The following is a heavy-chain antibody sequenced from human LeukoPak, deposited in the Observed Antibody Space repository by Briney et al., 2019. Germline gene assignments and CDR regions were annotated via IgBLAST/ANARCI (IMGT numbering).Heavy chain of an antibody. D-gene: IGHD2-15*01. CDR2: IYNSGST. Sequence: SQTLSLTCTVSGGSISSGGYYWSWIRQPPGKGLGWIAYIYNSGSTDYNPSLKSRVTISVDTSKKQFSLKLSAVTAADTAVYYCARASQLFYFDYWGQGTLVTVSS. J-gene: IGHJ4*02. CDR3: ARASQLFYFDY. V-gene: IGHV4-61*08. CDR1: GGSISSGGYY.